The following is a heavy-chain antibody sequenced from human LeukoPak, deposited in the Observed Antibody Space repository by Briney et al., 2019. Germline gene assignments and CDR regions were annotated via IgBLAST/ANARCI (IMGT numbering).Heavy chain of an antibody. Sequence: TSETLSLTCTVSGGSISSSSYYWGWIRQPPGKGLEWIGSIYYSGSTYYNPSLKSRVTISVDTSKNQFSLKLSSVTAADTAVYYCARCRRNYDWFDPWGQGTLVTVSS. CDR2: IYYSGST. CDR1: GGSISSSSYY. D-gene: IGHD1-7*01. CDR3: ARCRRNYDWFDP. J-gene: IGHJ5*02. V-gene: IGHV4-39*01.